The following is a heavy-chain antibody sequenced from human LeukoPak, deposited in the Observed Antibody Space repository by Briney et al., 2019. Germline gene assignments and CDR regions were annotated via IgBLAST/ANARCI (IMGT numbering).Heavy chain of an antibody. CDR1: GFAFNRYG. CDR2: MSYDGNNK. Sequence: GRSLRLSCAASGFAFNRYGMHWVRQAPGKGLEWVAFMSYDGNNKYYADSVKGRFTISRDNSKNTLYLQMNSLRAEDTAVYYCAKDGYCSDGSCYPNFFASWGQGTLVTVSS. J-gene: IGHJ4*02. D-gene: IGHD2-15*01. V-gene: IGHV3-30*18. CDR3: AKDGYCSDGSCYPNFFAS.